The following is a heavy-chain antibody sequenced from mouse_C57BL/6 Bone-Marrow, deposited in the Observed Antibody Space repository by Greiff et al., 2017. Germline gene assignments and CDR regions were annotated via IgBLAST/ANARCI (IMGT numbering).Heavy chain of an antibody. CDR3: ARTWLLPLCAY. V-gene: IGHV1-66*01. Sequence: QVTLKVSGPELVKPGASVKISCKASGYSFTSYYIHWVKQRPGQGLEWIGWIYPGSGNTKYNEKFKGKATLTADTSSSPAYMQLSSLTSEDSAVYYCARTWLLPLCAYWGQGTLVTVSA. J-gene: IGHJ3*01. CDR1: GYSFTSYY. CDR2: IYPGSGNT. D-gene: IGHD2-3*01.